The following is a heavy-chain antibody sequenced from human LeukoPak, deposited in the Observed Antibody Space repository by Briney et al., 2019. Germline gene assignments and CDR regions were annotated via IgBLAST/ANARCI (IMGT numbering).Heavy chain of an antibody. D-gene: IGHD1-1*01. CDR3: ARYNWNDVVSALDY. CDR1: GYTFSGYY. CDR2: INPNSGAT. V-gene: IGHV1-2*02. J-gene: IGHJ4*02. Sequence: ASVKVSCKASGYTFSGYYIHWVRQAPGQGLGWMGWINPNSGATSYAQKFQGGVTMTRDTSITTFYMEVNRLTSDDTAVYFCARYNWNDVVSALDYWGQGTLVTVSS.